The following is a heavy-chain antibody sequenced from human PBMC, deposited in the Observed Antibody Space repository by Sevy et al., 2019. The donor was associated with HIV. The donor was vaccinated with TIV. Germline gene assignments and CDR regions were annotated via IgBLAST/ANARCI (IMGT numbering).Heavy chain of an antibody. D-gene: IGHD2-8*01. J-gene: IGHJ4*02. CDR2: ISGSGGST. CDR3: AKDHPPSYCTNGVCYGFDY. V-gene: IGHV3-23*01. Sequence: GGSLRLSCAASGFTFSSYAMSWVRQAPGKGLEWVSAISGSGGSTYYADSVKGRFTISRDNSKNTLYLQMNSLRAEDTAVYYCAKDHPPSYCTNGVCYGFDYWGQRTLVTVSS. CDR1: GFTFSSYA.